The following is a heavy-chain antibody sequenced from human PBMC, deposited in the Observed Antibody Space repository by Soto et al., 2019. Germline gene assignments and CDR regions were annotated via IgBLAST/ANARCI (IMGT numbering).Heavy chain of an antibody. D-gene: IGHD2-2*01. CDR3: AREDRDRETGLVPAAIDGMDV. V-gene: IGHV1-69*08. Sequence: QVQLVQSGAEVKKPGSSVKVSCKASGGTFSRYSITWVRQAPGHGLEWIGRIIPIFGIASYAQKFQGRVTITADESTRTAYMELSSLRSDDTAVYYCAREDRDRETGLVPAAIDGMDVWGQGTTVTFSS. CDR2: IIPIFGIA. CDR1: GGTFSRYS. J-gene: IGHJ6*02.